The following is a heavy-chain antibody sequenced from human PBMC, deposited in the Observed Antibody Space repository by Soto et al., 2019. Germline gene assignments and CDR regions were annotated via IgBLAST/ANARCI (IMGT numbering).Heavy chain of an antibody. CDR3: ARWDYRSEWFDP. J-gene: IGHJ5*02. Sequence: ASVKVSCKASGYTFTGYYMHWVRQAPGQGLEWMGWINPNSGGTNYAQKFQGWVTMTRDTSISTADMELSRLRSDDTAVYYCARWDYRSEWFDPWGQGTLVTVSS. V-gene: IGHV1-2*04. D-gene: IGHD4-4*01. CDR2: INPNSGGT. CDR1: GYTFTGYY.